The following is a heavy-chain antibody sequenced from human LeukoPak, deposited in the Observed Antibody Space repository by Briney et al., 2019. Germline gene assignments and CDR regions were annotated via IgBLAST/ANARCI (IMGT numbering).Heavy chain of an antibody. D-gene: IGHD5-12*01. CDR3: ARAYGVDLVATITRSWFDP. CDR2: INHSGST. V-gene: IGHV4-34*01. J-gene: IGHJ5*02. CDR1: GGSFSGYY. Sequence: SETLSLTCAVYGGSFSGYYWSWIRQPPGKGLEWIGEINHSGSTNYNPSLKSRVTISVDTSKNQFSLKLSSVTAADTAVYYCARAYGVDLVATITRSWFDPWGQGTLVTVSS.